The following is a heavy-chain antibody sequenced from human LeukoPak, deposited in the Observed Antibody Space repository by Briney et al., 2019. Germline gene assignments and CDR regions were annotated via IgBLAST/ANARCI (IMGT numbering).Heavy chain of an antibody. CDR2: ISSSSSTI. CDR1: GFTFSSYS. V-gene: IGHV3-48*01. D-gene: IGHD1-1*01. CDR3: AKDGNFGPYYYYMDV. Sequence: GGSLRLSCAASGFTFSSYSMNWVRQAPGKGLEWVSYISSSSSTIYYADSVKGRFTISRDNSKDMLYLQMDSLRAEDSALYYCAKDGNFGPYYYYMDVWGKGTTVTVSS. J-gene: IGHJ6*03.